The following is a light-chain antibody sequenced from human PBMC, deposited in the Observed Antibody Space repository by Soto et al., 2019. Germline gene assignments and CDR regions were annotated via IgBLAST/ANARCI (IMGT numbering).Light chain of an antibody. J-gene: IGLJ2*01. CDR3: ATWDGSLPGEV. CDR2: DNN. V-gene: IGLV1-51*01. Sequence: QSALTQSPSVSAAPGQKVTISCSGSSSNIGNNYVSWYQQLPGTAPKLLIYDNNKRPSGIPDRFSGSKSGTSGTLDITGLQTGDEADYYCATWDGSLPGEVFGGGTQLTGL. CDR1: SSNIGNNY.